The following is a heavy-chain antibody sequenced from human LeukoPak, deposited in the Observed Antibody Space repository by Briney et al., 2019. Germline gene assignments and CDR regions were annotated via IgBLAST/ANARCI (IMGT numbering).Heavy chain of an antibody. CDR1: GGSFSGDY. Sequence: PSETLSLTCAVYGGSFSGDYWSWIRQPPRQGRGWIGEINHIGSTNYNPSLKSRITISVDTSKNQFSLKLSSVTAADTAVYYCARERDDYSNYNWFDPWGQGTLVTVSS. CDR2: INHIGST. D-gene: IGHD4-11*01. CDR3: ARERDDYSNYNWFDP. J-gene: IGHJ5*02. V-gene: IGHV4-34*01.